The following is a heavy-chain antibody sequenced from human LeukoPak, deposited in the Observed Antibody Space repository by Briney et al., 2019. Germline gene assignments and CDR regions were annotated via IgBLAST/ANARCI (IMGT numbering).Heavy chain of an antibody. CDR1: GFTFDDYA. CDR2: ISWNSGSI. J-gene: IGHJ4*02. Sequence: PGGSLRLSCAASGFTFDDYAMHWVRQAPGKGLEWVSGISWNSGSIGYADSVKGRFTISRDNSKNTLYLQMNSLRAEDTAVYYCARDLYYSDYWGQGTLVTVSS. CDR3: ARDLYYSDY. V-gene: IGHV3-9*01.